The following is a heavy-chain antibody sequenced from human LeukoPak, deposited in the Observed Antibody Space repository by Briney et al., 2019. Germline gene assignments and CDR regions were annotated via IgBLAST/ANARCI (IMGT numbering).Heavy chain of an antibody. CDR3: ARLTRSGTAFDI. D-gene: IGHD3-3*01. Sequence: ASVKVSCKASGYTLTNYYIHWVRQAPGQGLEWMGISNPNGGSTSYAQRFQGRVTMTRDTSTSTVYMELTSLRSEDTALYYCARLTRSGTAFDIWGQGTMVTVSS. J-gene: IGHJ3*02. CDR1: GYTLTNYY. CDR2: SNPNGGST. V-gene: IGHV1-46*01.